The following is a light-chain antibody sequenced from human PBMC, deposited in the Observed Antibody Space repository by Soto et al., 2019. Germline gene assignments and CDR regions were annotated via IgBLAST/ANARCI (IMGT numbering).Light chain of an antibody. V-gene: IGLV2-14*01. Sequence: QSALTQPASVSGSPGQSITISCTGTSSDVGGYSYVSWYQQHPGKAPKLMIYDVSNRPSGVSNRFSGSKSGNTASLTISGLQAEDEADYYCSSYTSSSILFGGGTKVTVL. CDR2: DVS. J-gene: IGLJ3*02. CDR1: SSDVGGYSY. CDR3: SSYTSSSIL.